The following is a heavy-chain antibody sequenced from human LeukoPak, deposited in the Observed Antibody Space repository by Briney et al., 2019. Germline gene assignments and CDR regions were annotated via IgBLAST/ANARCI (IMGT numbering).Heavy chain of an antibody. CDR1: GFIFSNYA. V-gene: IGHV3-30-3*01. Sequence: GGSLRLSCAASGFIFSNYAMHWVRQAPGKGLEWVAVISDDGSNKYYADSVKGRFTISRDNSKNTLYLQINSLRAEDTAVYYCAKDHASVTSDYFDYWGQGALVTVSS. CDR3: AKDHASVTSDYFDY. CDR2: ISDDGSNK. J-gene: IGHJ4*02. D-gene: IGHD4-17*01.